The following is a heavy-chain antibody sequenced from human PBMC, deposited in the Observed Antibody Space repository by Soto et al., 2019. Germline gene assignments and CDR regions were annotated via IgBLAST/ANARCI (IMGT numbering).Heavy chain of an antibody. Sequence: QQQLVQSGPEVKKPGSSVKVSCKDSGGLFSSFAISWVRQAPGQGLEWLGGIIPVFGKTYYAEKFQDRVTVTADESTNTAYMELSGLTSGDTAIYYCARGGGPYVWFNEFWGQGTLVTVSS. CDR3: ARGGGPYVWFNEF. V-gene: IGHV1-69*01. J-gene: IGHJ4*02. D-gene: IGHD3-16*01. CDR2: IIPVFGKT. CDR1: GGLFSSFA.